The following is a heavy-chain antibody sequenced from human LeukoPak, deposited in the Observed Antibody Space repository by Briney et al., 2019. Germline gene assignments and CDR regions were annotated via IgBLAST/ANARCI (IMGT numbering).Heavy chain of an antibody. CDR1: GVLISSSSYY. D-gene: IGHD3-10*01. V-gene: IGHV4-39*01. CDR2: IYYSGNI. CDR3: ARLRPDYGSGSFGHDY. Sequence: SETLSLTCTVSGVLISSSSYYWGWIRQPPGKGLEWIGSIYYSGNIYYNPSLKSRVTISVDTSKNQFSLKLSSVTAADTGVYYCARLRPDYGSGSFGHDYWGQGTLVTVSS. J-gene: IGHJ4*02.